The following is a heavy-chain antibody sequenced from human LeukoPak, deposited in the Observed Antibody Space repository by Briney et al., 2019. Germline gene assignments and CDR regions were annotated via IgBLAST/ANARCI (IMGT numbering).Heavy chain of an antibody. CDR2: ITTRSSYM. Sequence: GGSLRLSCAASGFTFSDYTMNWVRQAPGKGLGWVACITTRSSYMYYADSVKGRFTISRDNAKNSLYLQMNSLRAEDTAVYYCAKDRLAYYYYGMDVWGQGTTVTVSS. V-gene: IGHV3-21*01. CDR1: GFTFSDYT. J-gene: IGHJ6*02. D-gene: IGHD2-15*01. CDR3: AKDRLAYYYYGMDV.